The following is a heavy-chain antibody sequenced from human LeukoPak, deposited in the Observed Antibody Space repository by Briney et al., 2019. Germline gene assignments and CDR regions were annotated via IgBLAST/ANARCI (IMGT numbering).Heavy chain of an antibody. V-gene: IGHV3-53*01. J-gene: IGHJ4*02. CDR2: FYVGGAT. CDR3: ARGDGYNFFDY. Sequence: PGGSLRLSCAASGFTVSNNYMSCVRQAPGKGLEWVSVFYVGGATYYADSVKGRFTISRDNSENTLYLQMKSLRAEDTAVYYCARGDGYNFFDYWGQGTLVTVSS. CDR1: GFTVSNNY. D-gene: IGHD5-24*01.